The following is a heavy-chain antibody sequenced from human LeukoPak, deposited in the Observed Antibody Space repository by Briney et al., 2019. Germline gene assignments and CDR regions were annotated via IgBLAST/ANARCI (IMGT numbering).Heavy chain of an antibody. CDR1: GFTLSSYA. J-gene: IGHJ5*02. CDR3: ARERGQAAENWFDP. CDR2: ISYDGSNK. D-gene: IGHD6-25*01. V-gene: IGHV3-30-3*01. Sequence: GGSLRLSCAASGFTLSSYAMHCVRQAPGKGLEWVAVISYDGSNKYYADSVKGRFTISRDNSKNTLYLQMNSLRAEDTAVYYCARERGQAAENWFDPWGQGTLLTVSS.